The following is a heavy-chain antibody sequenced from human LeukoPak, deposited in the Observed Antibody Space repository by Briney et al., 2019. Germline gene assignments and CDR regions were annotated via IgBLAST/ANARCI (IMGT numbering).Heavy chain of an antibody. CDR2: IVARSGTT. CDR3: GRHVGGNSKWFAD. CDR1: GFTFGSYA. V-gene: IGHV3-23*01. D-gene: IGHD4-23*01. Sequence: GGSLRLSCAASGFTFGSYAMIWVRQAPGKGLEWLASIVARSGTTYYADPLKGRFTISTDYSKNTPYLQMTSLRADDAAEYYWGRHVGGNSKWFADGGQGSLVTV. J-gene: IGHJ4*02.